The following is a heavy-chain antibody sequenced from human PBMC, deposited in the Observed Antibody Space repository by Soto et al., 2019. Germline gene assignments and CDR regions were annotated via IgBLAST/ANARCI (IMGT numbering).Heavy chain of an antibody. CDR2: IFWDDDE. CDR3: AHRGHDCHDAFDV. J-gene: IGHJ3*01. V-gene: IGHV2-5*02. Sequence: QITLKESGPTLVKPTQTLTLTCTFSGFSFTTTGVGVGWIRQPPGKALEWLALIFWDDDERYSSSLKSRLTIAKDTANSQVVLIMTNMDPVDTATYYCAHRGHDCHDAFDVLGQGTMVTVSS. D-gene: IGHD2-21*02. CDR1: GFSFTTTGVG.